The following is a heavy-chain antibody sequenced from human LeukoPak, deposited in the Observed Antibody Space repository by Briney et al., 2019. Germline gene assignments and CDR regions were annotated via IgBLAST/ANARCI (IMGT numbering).Heavy chain of an antibody. CDR3: ARDLGMTDGDYVSYFDY. CDR1: GFTFSRYE. D-gene: IGHD4-17*01. J-gene: IGHJ4*02. Sequence: GGSLRLSCAAPGFTFSRYELNWVRQAPGKGLEWVSYISSSGSIIYYADSVKGRFTISRDNAKNSLYLQMNSLRAEDTALYYCARDLGMTDGDYVSYFDYWGQGTLVTVSS. V-gene: IGHV3-48*03. CDR2: ISSSGSII.